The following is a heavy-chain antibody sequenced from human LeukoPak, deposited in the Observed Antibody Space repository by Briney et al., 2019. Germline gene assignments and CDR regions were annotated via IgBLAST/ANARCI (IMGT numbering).Heavy chain of an antibody. CDR2: ISYNGSNK. CDR1: GFAFSSYG. D-gene: IGHD6-13*01. Sequence: GESLRLSCAASGFAFSSYGMHWVRQAPGKGLEWVAVISYNGSNKYYANSVKGRFTISRDNSKNTLYLQMNSLRAEDTAVYYCAKDPAKYSSSWYGRYYYYYYGMDVWGQGTTVTVSS. CDR3: AKDPAKYSSSWYGRYYYYYYGMDV. V-gene: IGHV3-30*18. J-gene: IGHJ6*02.